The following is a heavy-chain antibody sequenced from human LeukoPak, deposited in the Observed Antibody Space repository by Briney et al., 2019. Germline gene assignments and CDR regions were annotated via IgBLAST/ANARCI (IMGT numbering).Heavy chain of an antibody. V-gene: IGHV3-66*01. CDR2: IYSGGST. CDR1: GFTVSSNY. J-gene: IGHJ4*02. D-gene: IGHD6-13*01. CDR3: AREGSSLYYFDY. Sequence: GGSLRLSCAAFGFTVSSNYMSWVRQAPGKGLEWVSVIYSGGSTYYADSVKGRFTISRDNSKNTLYLQMNSLRAEDTAVYYCAREGSSLYYFDYWGQGTLVTVSS.